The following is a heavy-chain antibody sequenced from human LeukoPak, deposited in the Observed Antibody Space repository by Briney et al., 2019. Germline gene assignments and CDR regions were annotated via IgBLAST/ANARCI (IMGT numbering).Heavy chain of an antibody. Sequence: SETLSLTCAVSGGSISSGDNSWSWIRQPPGKGLEWIGYIYYSGSTNYNPSLKSRVTISVDTSKNQFSLKLSSVTAADTAVYYCARDGSHYYGMDVWGQGTTVTVSS. CDR1: GGSISSGDNS. V-gene: IGHV4-61*08. J-gene: IGHJ6*02. CDR3: ARDGSHYYGMDV. CDR2: IYYSGST.